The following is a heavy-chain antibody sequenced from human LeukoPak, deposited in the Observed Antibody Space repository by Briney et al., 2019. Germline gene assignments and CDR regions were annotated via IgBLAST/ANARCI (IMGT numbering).Heavy chain of an antibody. CDR3: ASGGIAVAGTDY. D-gene: IGHD6-19*01. V-gene: IGHV1-69*05. J-gene: IGHJ4*02. CDR2: IIPVFGTA. CDR1: GGTFSSYA. Sequence: SVKVSCKASGGTFSSYAISWVRQAPGQGLEWMGGIIPVFGTANYAQKFQGRVTITTDESTSTAYMELSSLRSEDTAVYYCASGGIAVAGTDYWGQGTLVTVSS.